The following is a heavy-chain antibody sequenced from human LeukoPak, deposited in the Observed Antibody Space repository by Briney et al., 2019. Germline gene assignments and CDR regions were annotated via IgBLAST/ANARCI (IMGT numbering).Heavy chain of an antibody. V-gene: IGHV1-2*02. CDR1: GYTFTGYY. J-gene: IGHJ6*03. Sequence: ASVKVSCKASGYTFTGYYMHWVRQAPGQGLEWMGWINPNSGGTNYAQKFQGRVTMTRDTSISTAYMELSRLRSDDTAVYYCARAFSYSSSWFSLVKYYMDVWGKGPRSPSP. D-gene: IGHD6-13*01. CDR2: INPNSGGT. CDR3: ARAFSYSSSWFSLVKYYMDV.